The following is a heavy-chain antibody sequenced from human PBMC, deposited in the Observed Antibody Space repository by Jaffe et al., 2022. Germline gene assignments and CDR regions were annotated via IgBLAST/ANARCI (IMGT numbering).Heavy chain of an antibody. D-gene: IGHD6-13*01. Sequence: EVQLVESGGGLVQPGGSLRLSCAASGFTFSSYAMHWVRQAPGKGLEYVSAISSNGGSTYYANSVKGRFTISRDNSKNTLYLQMGSLRAEDMAVYYCARTPHPVAAGHFDYWGQGTLVTVSS. CDR2: ISSNGGST. CDR3: ARTPHPVAAGHFDY. J-gene: IGHJ4*02. CDR1: GFTFSSYA. V-gene: IGHV3-64*01.